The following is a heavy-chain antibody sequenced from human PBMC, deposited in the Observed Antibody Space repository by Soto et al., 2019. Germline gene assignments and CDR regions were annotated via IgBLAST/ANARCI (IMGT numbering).Heavy chain of an antibody. V-gene: IGHV3-7*03. CDR2: ITQDGSDA. CDR3: AREQLIPTAPDFYDGSGV. CDR1: GCTISMYS. D-gene: IGHD2-21*01. J-gene: IGHJ6*02. Sequence: WESLTLTCDVSGCTISMYSMTWLLRAPAKGREGVARITQDGSDANYKDSVKGRFTISIDNSKNSVYLQMSSLRAEDTAVYYCAREQLIPTAPDFYDGSGVWGQGAMVTVSS.